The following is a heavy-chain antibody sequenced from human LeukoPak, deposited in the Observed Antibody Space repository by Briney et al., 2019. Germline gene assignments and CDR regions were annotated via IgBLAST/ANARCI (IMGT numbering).Heavy chain of an antibody. V-gene: IGHV3-74*01. Sequence: GGSLRLSCAASGFTFSSYWMHWVRQAPGKGLVWVSRINSGGSSTSYADSVKGRFTISRDNAKNSLYLQMNSLRAEDMALYYCAKEGASGFWSGYPSGDFDYWGQGTLVTVSS. J-gene: IGHJ4*02. CDR3: AKEGASGFWSGYPSGDFDY. D-gene: IGHD3-3*01. CDR1: GFTFSSYW. CDR2: INSGGSST.